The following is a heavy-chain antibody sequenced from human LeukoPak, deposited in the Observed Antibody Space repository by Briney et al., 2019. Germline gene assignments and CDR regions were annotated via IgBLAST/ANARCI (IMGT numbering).Heavy chain of an antibody. CDR3: ARDNGSGTPHPWFDP. CDR1: GFTFSTYS. CDR2: ISSSSSYI. V-gene: IGHV3-21*01. D-gene: IGHD3-10*01. J-gene: IGHJ5*02. Sequence: PGGSLRLSCTASGFTFSTYSINWVRQAPGQGLEWVSSISSSSSYIYYADSVKGRFTISRDNAKNSLYLLMNSLRAEDTAVYYCARDNGSGTPHPWFDPWGQGILVSVSS.